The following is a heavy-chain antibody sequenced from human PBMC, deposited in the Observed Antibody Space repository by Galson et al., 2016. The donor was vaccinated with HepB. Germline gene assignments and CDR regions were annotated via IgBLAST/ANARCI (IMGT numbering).Heavy chain of an antibody. CDR1: GNRFASYY. Sequence: QSGAEVKKPGESLRISCKASGNRFASYYISWVRQVPGKGLEWMGRVDPTASYTRYSPSFQGRVTISVDTSITTAYLQWSSLEASDTAIYYCATTMIRGVIINWLSPWGQGTLVTVSS. D-gene: IGHD3-10*01. J-gene: IGHJ5*02. V-gene: IGHV5-10-1*01. CDR2: VDPTASYT. CDR3: ATTMIRGVIINWLSP.